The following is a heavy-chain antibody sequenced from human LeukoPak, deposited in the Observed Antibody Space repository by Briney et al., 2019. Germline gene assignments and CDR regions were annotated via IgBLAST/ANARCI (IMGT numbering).Heavy chain of an antibody. CDR1: GFTFSDYA. J-gene: IGHJ4*02. V-gene: IGHV3-30*01. CDR2: ISTDGSNK. D-gene: IGHD5-18*01. CDR3: ARVVLGYSYGLLDY. Sequence: PGGSLRLSCAASGFTFSDYAMHWVRQAPGKGLEWVAGISTDGSNKLYADSVKGRLTISRDNSKNTLNLQMNSLRAEDTAVFYCARVVLGYSYGLLDYWGQGTLVTVSS.